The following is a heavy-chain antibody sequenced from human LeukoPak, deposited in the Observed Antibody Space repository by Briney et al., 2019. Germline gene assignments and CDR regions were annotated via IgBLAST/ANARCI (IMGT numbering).Heavy chain of an antibody. CDR2: ITGSGTTI. V-gene: IGHV3-48*04. CDR1: GFIFSDYS. CDR3: ATGRSGSYGPYYFGY. J-gene: IGHJ4*02. Sequence: GGSLRLSCAASGFIFSDYSMNWVRQAPGQGLEWLSYITGSGTTIYYADSVRGRFTISRDNAKNSLYLQMNSLRSEDMAVYYCATGRSGSYGPYYFGYWGQGTLVTVSS. D-gene: IGHD1-26*01.